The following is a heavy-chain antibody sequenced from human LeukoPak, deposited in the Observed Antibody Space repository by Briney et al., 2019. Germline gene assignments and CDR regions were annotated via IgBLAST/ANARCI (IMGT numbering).Heavy chain of an antibody. CDR3: AMSSSVTRFDY. D-gene: IGHD6-19*01. CDR1: GGSIRSGSFY. Sequence: SQTLSLTCTVSGGSIRSGSFYWSWIRQPAGKGLEWIGRISTNGNTNYNPSLKSRVIISVDTSKNQFSLMLNSVTAADTAVYYCAMSSSVTRFDYWGQGPLVTVSS. V-gene: IGHV4-61*02. J-gene: IGHJ4*02. CDR2: ISTNGNT.